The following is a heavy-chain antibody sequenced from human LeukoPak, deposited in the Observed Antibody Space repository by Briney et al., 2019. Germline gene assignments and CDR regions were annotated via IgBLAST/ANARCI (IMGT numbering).Heavy chain of an antibody. V-gene: IGHV1-18*01. J-gene: IGHJ4*02. D-gene: IGHD3-9*01. CDR3: ARVEVLRYFDWLFNPAYYFDY. Sequence: ASVKVSCKASGSTFTSYGISWVRQATGQGLEWMGWISAYNGNTNYAQKLQGRVTMTTDTSTSTAYMELRSLRSDDTAVYYCARVEVLRYFDWLFNPAYYFDYWGQGTLVTVSS. CDR1: GSTFTSYG. CDR2: ISAYNGNT.